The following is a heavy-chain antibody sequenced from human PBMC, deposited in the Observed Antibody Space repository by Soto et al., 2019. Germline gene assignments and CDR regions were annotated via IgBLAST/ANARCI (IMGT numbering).Heavy chain of an antibody. J-gene: IGHJ4*02. V-gene: IGHV6-1*01. CDR2: THYRSKWLN. CDR1: GDSVSSSSAV. Sequence: SQTLSLTCAISGDSVSSSSAVWNWIRQSPSRGLEWLGRTHYRSKWLNDYAASVRSRIPINPDTSKNQFSLHLNSVTPEDTAMYYCSRLLAGSFDYWGQGILVTVSS. D-gene: IGHD6-19*01. CDR3: SRLLAGSFDY.